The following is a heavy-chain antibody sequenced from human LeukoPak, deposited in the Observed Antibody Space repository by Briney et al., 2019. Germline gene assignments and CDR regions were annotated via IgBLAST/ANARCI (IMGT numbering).Heavy chain of an antibody. V-gene: IGHV3-66*01. CDR1: GFTVSSNY. D-gene: IGHD4-17*01. CDR2: IYSGGST. Sequence: GGSLRLSCAASGFTVSSNYMSWVRQAPGKGLEWVSVIYSGGSTYYADSVKGRFTISRDNAKNSLYLQMNSLTAEDAAVYYCTSTVDYWGQGTLVTVSS. CDR3: TSTVDY. J-gene: IGHJ4*02.